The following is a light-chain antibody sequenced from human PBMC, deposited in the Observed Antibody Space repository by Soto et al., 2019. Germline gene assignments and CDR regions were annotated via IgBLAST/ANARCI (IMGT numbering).Light chain of an antibody. J-gene: IGKJ1*01. CDR1: QSVSSN. V-gene: IGKV3-15*01. CDR2: GAS. CDR3: QQYNNWWT. Sequence: IVLTQSPGTLSLSPAERATLSCRASQSVSSNLAWYQQKPGQAPRLLIYGASTRATGIPARFSGSGSGTEFTLTISSLQSEDFAVYYCQQYNNWWTFGQGTKVDI.